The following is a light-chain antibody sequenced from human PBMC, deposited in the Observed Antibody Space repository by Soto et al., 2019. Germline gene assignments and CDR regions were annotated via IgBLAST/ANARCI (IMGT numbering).Light chain of an antibody. J-gene: IGKJ2*01. CDR3: QQYHNWPPQYT. V-gene: IGKV3-15*01. CDR2: GAS. Sequence: EIVMTQSPATLSVSPGERATLSCRASQTVASNLAWYQQKPGQAPRLLIHGASTRATGVPARFRGSGSGTEFTLTISSLQSEDFAVYYCQQYHNWPPQYTFGQATMLQIK. CDR1: QTVASN.